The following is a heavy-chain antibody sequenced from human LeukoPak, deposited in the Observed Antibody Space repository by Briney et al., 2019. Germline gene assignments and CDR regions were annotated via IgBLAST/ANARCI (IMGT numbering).Heavy chain of an antibody. CDR3: AKDPDYYGSGNFDY. CDR2: ISGSGGST. V-gene: IGHV3-23*01. CDR1: GFTFSSYA. Sequence: PGGSLRLSCAASGFTFSSYAMSWVRQAPGKGLEWVSAISGSGGSTYYADSVKGRFTISRDNSKNSLSLQMNSLRAEDTAVYYCAKDPDYYGSGNFDYWGQGTLVTVSS. D-gene: IGHD3-10*01. J-gene: IGHJ4*02.